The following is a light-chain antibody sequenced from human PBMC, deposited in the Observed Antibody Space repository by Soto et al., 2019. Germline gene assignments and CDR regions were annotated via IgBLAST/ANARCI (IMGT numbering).Light chain of an antibody. CDR2: GAS. CDR1: QTVSSIY. Sequence: EIVLTQFPGTLSLSPGERATLSCRSSQTVSSIYLAWYQQKPGQAPRLLIYGASNRATGVPDRFSGSGSGTDFTLSTSRLDHEDFAVYYCQQYGNSLYTFGQGTPLEIK. CDR3: QQYGNSLYT. J-gene: IGKJ2*01. V-gene: IGKV3-20*01.